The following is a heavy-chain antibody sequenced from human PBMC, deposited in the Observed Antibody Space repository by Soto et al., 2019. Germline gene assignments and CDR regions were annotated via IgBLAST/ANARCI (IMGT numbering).Heavy chain of an antibody. J-gene: IGHJ4*02. V-gene: IGHV4-61*08. CDR3: ARVAGIVGAIDY. Sequence: SETLSLTCTVSGGSVSSFGYYWSWIRQPPGKGLEWIGYIYYSGSTNYNPSLKSRVTISVDTSKNQFSLKLSSVTAADTAVYYCARVAGIVGAIDYWGQGTLVTVSS. D-gene: IGHD1-26*01. CDR1: GGSVSSFGYY. CDR2: IYYSGST.